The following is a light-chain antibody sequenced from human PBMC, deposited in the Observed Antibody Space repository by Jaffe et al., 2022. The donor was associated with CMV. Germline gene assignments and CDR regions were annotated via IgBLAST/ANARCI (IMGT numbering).Light chain of an antibody. V-gene: IGLV3-21*04. CDR2: YNT. J-gene: IGLJ2*01. Sequence: SYVLTQPPSVSVAPGKTATISCGGSNIGTKSVHWYHQKPGQAPVLVMFYNTDRPSGIPERFSGSNSGNTATLTINRVEAGDEADYYCQVWDSSSDFHVVFGGGTKLTVL. CDR1: NIGTKS. CDR3: QVWDSSSDFHVV.